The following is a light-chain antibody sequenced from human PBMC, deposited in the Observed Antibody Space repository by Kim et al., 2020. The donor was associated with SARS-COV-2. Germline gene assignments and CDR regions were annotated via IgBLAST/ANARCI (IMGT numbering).Light chain of an antibody. V-gene: IGKV3-11*01. J-gene: IGKJ4*01. CDR2: DAS. Sequence: SLSPGERATLSCRTSQSVRIYLAWYQFKPGQAPRLLIYDASYRAPGIPGRISGYGSGTDFTLTIDNLEPEDFGIYYCQERSTQFTFGGGTKVDIK. CDR1: QSVRIY. CDR3: QERSTQFT.